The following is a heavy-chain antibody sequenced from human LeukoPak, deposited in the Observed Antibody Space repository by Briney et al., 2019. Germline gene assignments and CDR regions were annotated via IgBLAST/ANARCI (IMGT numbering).Heavy chain of an antibody. Sequence: ASVKLSCKASGYTFTGYYMHWVRQAPGQGLEWMGWINPNSGGTNYAQKFQGRVTMTRDTSISTAYMELSRLRSDDTAVYYCARDTTYYYDSSGYYSIWGQGTLVTVSS. V-gene: IGHV1-2*02. CDR1: GYTFTGYY. CDR2: INPNSGGT. J-gene: IGHJ4*02. CDR3: ARDTTYYYDSSGYYSI. D-gene: IGHD3-22*01.